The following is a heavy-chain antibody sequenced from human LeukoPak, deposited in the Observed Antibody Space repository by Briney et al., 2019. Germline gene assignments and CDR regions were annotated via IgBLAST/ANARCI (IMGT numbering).Heavy chain of an antibody. D-gene: IGHD2-2*02. CDR2: INPNSGGT. V-gene: IGHV1-2*02. CDR1: GYTFTGYY. Sequence: ASVKVSCKASGYTFTGYYMHWVRQAHGQGLEWMGWINPNSGGTNYAQKFQGRVTMTRATSISTTYMELSSLRSDDTAVYYCARGAAYQLLYDFDYWGQGTLVTVSS. CDR3: ARGAAYQLLYDFDY. J-gene: IGHJ4*02.